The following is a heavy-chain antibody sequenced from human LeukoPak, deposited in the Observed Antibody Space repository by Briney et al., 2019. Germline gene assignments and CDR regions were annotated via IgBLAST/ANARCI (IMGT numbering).Heavy chain of an antibody. CDR1: GFTFSDYY. Sequence: GGSLRLSCAASGFTFSDYYMSWIRQAPGKGLEWVSYISSRTCDTNYVDSVKGRFPISRDNAKNSLYLHMNSLRAEATAVYYCTRVGSAGSVDYWGQGTPVTVSS. J-gene: IGHJ4*02. V-gene: IGHV3-11*06. CDR2: ISSRTCDT. CDR3: TRVGSAGSVDY. D-gene: IGHD1-1*01.